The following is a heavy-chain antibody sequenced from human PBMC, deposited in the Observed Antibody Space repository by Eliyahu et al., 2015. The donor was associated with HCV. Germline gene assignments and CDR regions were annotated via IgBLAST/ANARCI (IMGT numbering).Heavy chain of an antibody. V-gene: IGHV3-9*01. D-gene: IGHD6-13*01. CDR3: AKARGQQLVSNWFDP. J-gene: IGHJ5*02. CDR1: GFTFDXYA. CDR2: ISWXXGSI. Sequence: EVQLVESGGGLVQPGRSLRLSCAASGFTFDXYAMHWVRQAPGKGLXWXSXISWXXGSIGYADSVKGRLTISRDNAKNSLYLQMNSLRAEDTALYYCAKARGQQLVSNWFDPWGQGTLVTVSS.